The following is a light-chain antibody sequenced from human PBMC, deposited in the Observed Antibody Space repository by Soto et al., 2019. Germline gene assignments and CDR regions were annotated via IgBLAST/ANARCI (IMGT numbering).Light chain of an antibody. CDR3: QVWDTSAAF. CDR2: ADK. J-gene: IGLJ2*01. CDR1: KLGDKY. V-gene: IGLV3-1*01. Sequence: SYELTQPPSVSVSPGQTASITCSGDKLGDKYVSWYQQKPGQSPVLVIYADKKRPSGIHERFSGSNSGNTATLTISETQAMSEADYYCQVWDTSAAFFGGGTQLTVL.